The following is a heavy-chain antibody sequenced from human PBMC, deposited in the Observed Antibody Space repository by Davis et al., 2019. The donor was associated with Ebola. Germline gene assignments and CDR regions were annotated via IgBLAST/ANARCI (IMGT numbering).Heavy chain of an antibody. CDR2: INHSGGT. D-gene: IGHD3-10*01. CDR3: ARGPRITMVQGGIRGYYYYYGMDV. J-gene: IGHJ6*02. V-gene: IGHV4-34*01. Sequence: SETLSLTCAVYGGSFSGYYWSWIRQPPGKGLEWIGEINHSGGTNYNPSLKSRVTISVDTSKNQFSLKLSSVTAADTAVYYCARGPRITMVQGGIRGYYYYYGMDVWGQGTTVTVSS. CDR1: GGSFSGYY.